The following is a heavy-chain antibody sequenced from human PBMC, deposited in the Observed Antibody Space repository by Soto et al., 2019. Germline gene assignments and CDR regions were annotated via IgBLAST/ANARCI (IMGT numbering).Heavy chain of an antibody. Sequence: QVQLVQSGAEVKKPGSSVKVSCKASGGTFSSYAISWVRQAPGQGLEWMGGIIPIFGTANYAQKFQGRVTITADESTSTAYVELSSLRSEDTAVYYCARGVYDYVWGSYRLDAFDIWGQGTMVTVSS. J-gene: IGHJ3*02. CDR1: GGTFSSYA. D-gene: IGHD3-16*02. CDR3: ARGVYDYVWGSYRLDAFDI. CDR2: IIPIFGTA. V-gene: IGHV1-69*01.